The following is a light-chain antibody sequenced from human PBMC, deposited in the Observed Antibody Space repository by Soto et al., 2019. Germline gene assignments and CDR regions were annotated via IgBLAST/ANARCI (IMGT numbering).Light chain of an antibody. J-gene: IGKJ5*01. Sequence: EIVLTQSRATLSLSPVEGATLSCRASHSVGNSLAWYQQIPGQAPRLLIYDASDRATGIPGRFSGSGSGTHFTLTISSLEPEDFAVYYCQTPITFGQGTRLEFK. CDR1: HSVGNS. V-gene: IGKV3-11*01. CDR3: QTPIT. CDR2: DAS.